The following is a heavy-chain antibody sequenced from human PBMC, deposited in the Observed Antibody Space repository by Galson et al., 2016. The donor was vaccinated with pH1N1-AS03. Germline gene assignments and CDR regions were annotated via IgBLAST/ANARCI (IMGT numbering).Heavy chain of an antibody. J-gene: IGHJ4*02. CDR2: IRDSGGST. V-gene: IGHV3-23*01. CDR3: AKGVGATDGLFDY. D-gene: IGHD4/OR15-4a*01. Sequence: SLRLSCAASGFTFDDYAMHWVRQSPGKGLEWVSGIRDSGGSTYYAESVKGRFTISGDNSKNTLYLQMNSLRAEDTAVYYCAKGVGATDGLFDYWGPGTLVTVSS. CDR1: GFTFDDYA.